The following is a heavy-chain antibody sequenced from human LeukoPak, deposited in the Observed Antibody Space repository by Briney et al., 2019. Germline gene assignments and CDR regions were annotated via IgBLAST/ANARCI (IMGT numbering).Heavy chain of an antibody. CDR1: GGTFSSYA. CDR2: IIPIFGTA. D-gene: IGHD2-2*01. Sequence: GASVKVSCKASGGTFSSYAISWVRQAPGQGLEWMGGIIPIFGTANYAQKFQGRVTITADESTSTAYMELSSLRSEDTAVYYCARVYCSSTSCPDAFDIWGQGTMVTVSS. CDR3: ARVYCSSTSCPDAFDI. J-gene: IGHJ3*02. V-gene: IGHV1-69*13.